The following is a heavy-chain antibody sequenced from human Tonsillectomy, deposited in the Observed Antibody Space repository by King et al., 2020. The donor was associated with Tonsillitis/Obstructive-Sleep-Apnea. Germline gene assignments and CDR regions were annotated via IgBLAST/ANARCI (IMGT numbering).Heavy chain of an antibody. Sequence: VQLVESGAEVKKPGESLKISCKGSGYSFTSYGIGWVRQMPGKGLDGMGIIYPGESGTSYSLSFQGQATISADKSISTAYLQWSSLKASDTAMYYCAEGVNGETPDYWGQGTLVTVSS. CDR3: AEGVNGETPDY. CDR2: IYPGESGT. J-gene: IGHJ4*02. D-gene: IGHD1-1*01. V-gene: IGHV5-51*01. CDR1: GYSFTSYG.